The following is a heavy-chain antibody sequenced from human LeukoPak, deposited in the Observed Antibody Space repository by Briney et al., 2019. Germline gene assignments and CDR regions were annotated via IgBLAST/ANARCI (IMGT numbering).Heavy chain of an antibody. CDR1: GGSISSSIYY. CDR3: ARESRGIAAATRIWYFDL. Sequence: SETLSLTCTVSGGSISSSIYYWGWIRQPPGKGLEWIGSIYYSGSTYYNPSLKSRVTISVDTSKNQFSLKLSSVTAADTAVYYCARESRGIAAATRIWYFDLWGRGTLVTVSS. CDR2: IYYSGST. D-gene: IGHD6-13*01. V-gene: IGHV4-39*07. J-gene: IGHJ2*01.